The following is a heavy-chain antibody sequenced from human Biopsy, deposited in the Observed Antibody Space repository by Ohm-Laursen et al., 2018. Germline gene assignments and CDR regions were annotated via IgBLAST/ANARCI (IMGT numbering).Heavy chain of an antibody. J-gene: IGHJ4*02. Sequence: ASVKVSCKASGYTFTSYYMYWVRQAPGQGLEWMGLINPSGSTTSYPQIFQGRVTMTRDTSKSTVYMELSSLRSADTAVYFCARSAGWYGGLYCFGYWGQGTLVTVSS. D-gene: IGHD6-19*01. CDR3: ARSAGWYGGLYCFGY. CDR2: INPSGSTT. CDR1: GYTFTSYY. V-gene: IGHV1-46*01.